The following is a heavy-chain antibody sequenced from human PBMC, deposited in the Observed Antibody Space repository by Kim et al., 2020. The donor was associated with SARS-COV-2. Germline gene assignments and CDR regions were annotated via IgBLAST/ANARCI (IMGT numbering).Heavy chain of an antibody. V-gene: IGHV3-23*01. CDR2: ISGSGGST. CDR3: AKALLELVRYFDWLSDY. Sequence: GGSLRLSCAASGFTFSSYAMSWVRQAPGKGLEWVSAISGSGGSTYYADSVKGRFTISRDNSKNTLYLQMNSLRAEDTAVYYCAKALLELVRYFDWLSDYWGQGTLVTVSS. J-gene: IGHJ4*02. CDR1: GFTFSSYA. D-gene: IGHD3-9*01.